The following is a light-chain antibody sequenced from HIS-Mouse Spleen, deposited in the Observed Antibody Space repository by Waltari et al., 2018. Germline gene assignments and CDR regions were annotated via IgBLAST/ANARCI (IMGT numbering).Light chain of an antibody. Sequence: QSALTQPASVSGSPGQSITIPCTGTSSDVGSYNLVSWYQQHPGKAPKLRIYEGSKRPSGVSNRFSGSKSGNTASLTISGLQAEDEADYYCCSYAGSSTYVFGTGTKVTVL. CDR1: SSDVGSYNL. CDR3: CSYAGSSTYV. CDR2: EGS. V-gene: IGLV2-23*01. J-gene: IGLJ1*01.